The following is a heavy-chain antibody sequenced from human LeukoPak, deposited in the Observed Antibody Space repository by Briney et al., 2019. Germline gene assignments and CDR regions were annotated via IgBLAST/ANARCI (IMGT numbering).Heavy chain of an antibody. Sequence: ASVKVSCKASGYTFTGYYMHWVRQAPGQGLEWMGWINPNSGGTNYAQKFQGRVTMTRDTSISTAYMELSRPRSDDTAVYYCARGSDWNDDYFDYWGQGTLVTVSS. CDR2: INPNSGGT. CDR3: ARGSDWNDDYFDY. CDR1: GYTFTGYY. V-gene: IGHV1-2*02. D-gene: IGHD1-1*01. J-gene: IGHJ4*02.